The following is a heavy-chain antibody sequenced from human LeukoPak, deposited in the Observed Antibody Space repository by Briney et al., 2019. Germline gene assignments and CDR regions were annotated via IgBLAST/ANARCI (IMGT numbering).Heavy chain of an antibody. D-gene: IGHD4-23*01. CDR2: LRSDGGSS. V-gene: IGHV3-74*01. CDR1: GFSFANYA. Sequence: GGSLRLSCAASGFSFANYAMTWVRQAPGKGLEWVSRLRSDGGSSAYADFVRGRFTISRGNARNTLYLQMNSLRAEDTAVYYCVRDLDLGGYSSFVSWGQGTLVTVSS. CDR3: VRDLDLGGYSSFVS. J-gene: IGHJ4*02.